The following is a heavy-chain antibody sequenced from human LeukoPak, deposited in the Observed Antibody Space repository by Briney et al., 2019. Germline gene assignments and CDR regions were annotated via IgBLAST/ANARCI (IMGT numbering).Heavy chain of an antibody. Sequence: PGGSLRLSCAASGFTFSSYSMNWVRQAPGKGLEWVSYISSSSSTIYYADSVKGRFTISRDNAKNSLYLQMNSLRAEDTAVYYCARGIRPYYYYYMDVWGKGTTVTVSS. J-gene: IGHJ6*03. CDR1: GFTFSSYS. D-gene: IGHD5-18*01. CDR3: ARGIRPYYYYYMDV. CDR2: ISSSSSTI. V-gene: IGHV3-48*01.